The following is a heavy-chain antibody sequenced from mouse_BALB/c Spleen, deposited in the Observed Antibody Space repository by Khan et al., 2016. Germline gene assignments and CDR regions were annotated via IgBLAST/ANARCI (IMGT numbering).Heavy chain of an antibody. CDR3: AKSVSVMDY. Sequence: EVELVESGGGLVQPGGSLRLSCATSGFPFTDYYMSWVRQPPGKALEWLGFIRNKANGYTTEYSASVKGRFTIYRDNSQRILYLQMNTLRAEDSATYYCAKSVSVMDYWGQGTSVTVSS. J-gene: IGHJ4*01. V-gene: IGHV7-3*02. CDR1: GFPFTDYY. CDR2: IRNKANGYTT.